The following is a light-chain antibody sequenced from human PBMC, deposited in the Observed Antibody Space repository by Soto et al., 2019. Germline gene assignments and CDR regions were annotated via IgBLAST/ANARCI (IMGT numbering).Light chain of an antibody. CDR2: EVS. CDR1: RSDVGGYNS. V-gene: IGLV2-14*01. CDR3: SSYEGSYTLV. J-gene: IGLJ2*01. Sequence: QSALTQPASVSGSPGQSITISCTGTRSDVGGYNSVCWHQQHPGKAPKLIIYEVSNRPSGISDRFSASKSGNTASLTISGLQADDEADYYCSSYEGSYTLVFGGGTKVTVL.